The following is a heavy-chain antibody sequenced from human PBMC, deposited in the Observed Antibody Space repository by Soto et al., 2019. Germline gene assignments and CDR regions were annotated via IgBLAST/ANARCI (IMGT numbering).Heavy chain of an antibody. CDR3: ARHHVRGRTIAGAAEF. J-gene: IGHJ4*02. Sequence: QVQLQQWGAGLLKPSETLSLTCAVYGGSLSGYYWSWIRQPPGKALEWIGEINYSGNTNYNPSLKRRVTISVDTSKNQLCLNLSSVTAADTAMYYCARHHVRGRTIAGAAEFWGQGTLVTVSS. D-gene: IGHD1-26*01. CDR1: GGSLSGYY. V-gene: IGHV4-34*01. CDR2: INYSGNT.